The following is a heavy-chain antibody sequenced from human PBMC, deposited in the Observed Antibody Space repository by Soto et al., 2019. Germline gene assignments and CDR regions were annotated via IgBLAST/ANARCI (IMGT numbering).Heavy chain of an antibody. Sequence: ASVKVSCKASGYTFAGYYMQWVRQAPGQGLEWMGWINPNSGGTNYAQKFQDWVTMTRDTSISTAYMELSRLRSDDTAVYYCASSSNGYDAFDIWGQGTMVTVSS. D-gene: IGHD6-19*01. J-gene: IGHJ3*02. CDR2: INPNSGGT. V-gene: IGHV1-2*04. CDR1: GYTFAGYY. CDR3: ASSSNGYDAFDI.